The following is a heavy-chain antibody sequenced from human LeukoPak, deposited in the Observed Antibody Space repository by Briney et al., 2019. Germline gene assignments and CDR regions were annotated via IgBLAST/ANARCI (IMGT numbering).Heavy chain of an antibody. D-gene: IGHD3-9*01. CDR3: ARSYYDILTGYSQYYFDY. Sequence: PSETLSLTCSVSGDSISYFYWSWIRQAAGKGLEWIGRISGSGSTDYNASLKSRVTMSVDTSKNQLSLKLSSVTAADTAVYYCARSYYDILTGYSQYYFDYWGQGTLVTVSS. CDR2: ISGSGST. J-gene: IGHJ4*02. CDR1: GDSISYFY. V-gene: IGHV4-4*07.